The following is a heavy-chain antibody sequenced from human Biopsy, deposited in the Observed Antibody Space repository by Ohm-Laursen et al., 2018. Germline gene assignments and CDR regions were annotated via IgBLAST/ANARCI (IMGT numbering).Heavy chain of an antibody. V-gene: IGHV4-31*03. CDR2: ISYNERT. Sequence: SQTLSLTCRVSGASVKTSGYFWAWIRQRPGKGLGWIGYISYNERTHYNPSLTSRLAISFDTSNNRISLQLRSVSVADTAVYYCVREPKTGTAEAWYFDLWGRGSPVTVPS. D-gene: IGHD3-9*01. CDR1: GASVKTSGYF. CDR3: VREPKTGTAEAWYFDL. J-gene: IGHJ2*01.